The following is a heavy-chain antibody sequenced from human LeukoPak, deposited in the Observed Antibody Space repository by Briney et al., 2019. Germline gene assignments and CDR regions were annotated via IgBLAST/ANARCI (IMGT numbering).Heavy chain of an antibody. CDR3: AKDLEQSYSGWSASYDA. D-gene: IGHD6-19*01. CDR2: ISSGAGTT. Sequence: GGSLRLSCAASGFTFSTYAMSWVRQVPGKRLEWVSAISSGAGTTGYADSVKGRFTISRVNSKSTISLQMNSLRVEDTAVYYCAKDLEQSYSGWSASYDALGQGTLLTLSS. J-gene: IGHJ5*02. CDR1: GFTFSTYA. V-gene: IGHV3-23*01.